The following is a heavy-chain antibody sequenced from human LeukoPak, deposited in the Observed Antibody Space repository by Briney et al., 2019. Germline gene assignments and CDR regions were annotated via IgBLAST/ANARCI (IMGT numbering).Heavy chain of an antibody. CDR3: ARSSGSYYGY. CDR2: IYYSGST. V-gene: IGHV4-31*03. Sequence: SETLSLTCTVSGGSISSGGYYWSWIRQHPGKGLEWIGYIYYSGSTYYNPSLKSRVTISVDTSKNQFSLQLNSVTPEDTAVYYCARSSGSYYGYWGQGTLVTVSS. D-gene: IGHD1-26*01. J-gene: IGHJ4*02. CDR1: GGSISSGGYY.